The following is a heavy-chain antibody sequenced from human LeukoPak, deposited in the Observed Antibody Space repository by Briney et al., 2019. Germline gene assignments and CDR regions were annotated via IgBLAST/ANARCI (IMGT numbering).Heavy chain of an antibody. CDR2: IYSTGST. V-gene: IGHV4-4*07. CDR3: ARRVAGPNDAFDV. Sequence: SSETLSLTCSVSGVSVNNYYWNWIRQPAGKGLEWIGRIYSTGSTDYNPSLKSRVTMSVDTSQNQFSLNMSSVTAAETAVYYCARRVAGPNDAFDVWGQGTMVTVSS. CDR1: GVSVNNYY. J-gene: IGHJ3*01. D-gene: IGHD6-19*01.